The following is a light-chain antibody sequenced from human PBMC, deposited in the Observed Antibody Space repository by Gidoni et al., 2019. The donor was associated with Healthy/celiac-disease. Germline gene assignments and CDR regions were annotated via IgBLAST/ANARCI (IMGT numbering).Light chain of an antibody. CDR2: GKN. CDR3: NSRDSSGNHVV. CDR1: SLRSYY. V-gene: IGLV3-19*01. J-gene: IGLJ2*01. Sequence: SSELTQDPAVSVALGQTVRITCQGDSLRSYYASWYQQKPGQAPVLVIYGKNNRPSGIPNRFSGSSSGNTASLTITGGQAEDEADYYCNSRDSSGNHVVVGGGTKLTVL.